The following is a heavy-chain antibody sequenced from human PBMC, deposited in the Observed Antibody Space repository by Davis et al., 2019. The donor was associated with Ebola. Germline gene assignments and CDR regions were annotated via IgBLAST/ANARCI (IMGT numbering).Heavy chain of an antibody. CDR1: GFTFSTNG. V-gene: IGHV3-33*02. J-gene: IGHJ4*02. CDR2: MWSDGGHE. CDR3: ARDASLYGHWTGWFDY. D-gene: IGHD3/OR15-3a*01. Sequence: GRSLRLSCTVSGFTFSTNGMHGVRQVAGKGLEGVEGMWSDGGHEWYADSVKGRFTITRDNPTNTLFLEMNSLRVEDTAVYYCARDASLYGHWTGWFDYWGQGTLVTVSS.